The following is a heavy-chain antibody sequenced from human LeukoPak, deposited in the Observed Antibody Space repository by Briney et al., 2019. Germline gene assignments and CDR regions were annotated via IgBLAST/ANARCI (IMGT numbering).Heavy chain of an antibody. V-gene: IGHV1-69*05. J-gene: IGHJ6*03. CDR3: ARASRYSFYYYYMDV. CDR2: IIPIFGTA. D-gene: IGHD2-21*01. CDR1: GQSLSELT. Sequence: GASVKVACKVSGQSLSELTMHWVRQAPGKGLEWMGGIIPIFGTANYAQKFQGRVTITTDESTSTAYMELSSLRSEDTAVYYCARASRYSFYYYYMDVWGKGTTVTVSS.